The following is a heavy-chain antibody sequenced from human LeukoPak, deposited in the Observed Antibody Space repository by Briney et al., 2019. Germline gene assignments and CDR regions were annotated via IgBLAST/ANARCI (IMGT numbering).Heavy chain of an antibody. J-gene: IGHJ4*02. CDR2: INSDGSST. Sequence: GGSLRLSCAASGFTFSSFWMHWVRQAPGKGLVWVSRINSDGSSTTYADSVKGRFTITRDNAKNTLYLQMNSLRAEDTAVYYCAREGRVSGYDFDYWGQGTLVTVSS. CDR1: GFTFSSFW. D-gene: IGHD5-12*01. V-gene: IGHV3-74*01. CDR3: AREGRVSGYDFDY.